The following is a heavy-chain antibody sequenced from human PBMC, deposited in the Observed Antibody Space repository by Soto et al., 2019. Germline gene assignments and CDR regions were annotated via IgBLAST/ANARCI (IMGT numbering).Heavy chain of an antibody. J-gene: IGHJ4*02. CDR2: ISGSGGST. V-gene: IGHV3-23*01. CDR3: AKDAYYYDSSGDYFDY. D-gene: IGHD3-22*01. Sequence: VGSLRLSCAASGFTFRSYAMSWVRQAPGKGLEWLEWVSGISGSGGSTDYADSVKGRFTISRDNFKNTLYLQMNSLRAEDTAVYYCAKDAYYYDSSGDYFDYWGQGTLVTVSS. CDR1: GFTFRSYA.